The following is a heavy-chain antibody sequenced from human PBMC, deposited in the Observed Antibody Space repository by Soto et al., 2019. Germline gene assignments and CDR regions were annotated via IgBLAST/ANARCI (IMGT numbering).Heavy chain of an antibody. V-gene: IGHV3-21*01. CDR3: AKWGGARSDY. J-gene: IGHJ4*02. D-gene: IGHD1-26*01. CDR1: GFNFNSYT. Sequence: GGSLRLSCAASGFNFNSYTINWVRQAPGKRLEWLSSISSSGYIFSTDSVRGRFTISRDNAKNSVYLQMNSLRAEDTAVYYCAKWGGARSDYRGQGTQVTAYS. CDR2: ISSSGYI.